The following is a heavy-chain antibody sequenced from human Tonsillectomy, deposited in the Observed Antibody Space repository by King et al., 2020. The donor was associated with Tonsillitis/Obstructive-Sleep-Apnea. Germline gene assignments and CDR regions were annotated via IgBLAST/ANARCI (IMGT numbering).Heavy chain of an antibody. CDR3: ARGIYCTNGVCQFDY. Sequence: VQLQQWGAGLLKPSETLSLTCAVYGGSFSGYYWSWIRQPPGKGLEWIGEINHSGSTNYNPSLKSRVTISVDTSKNQFSLKLSSVTAADTAVYHCARGIYCTNGVCQFDYWGQGTLVTVSS. D-gene: IGHD2-8*01. CDR1: GGSFSGYY. J-gene: IGHJ4*02. V-gene: IGHV4-34*01. CDR2: INHSGST.